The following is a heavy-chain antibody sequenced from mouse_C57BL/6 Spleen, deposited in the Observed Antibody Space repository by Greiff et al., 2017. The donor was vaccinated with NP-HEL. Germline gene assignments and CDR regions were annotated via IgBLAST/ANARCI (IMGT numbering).Heavy chain of an antibody. CDR3: AREDSGFAY. J-gene: IGHJ3*01. CDR2: ISYDGSN. D-gene: IGHD2-12*01. CDR1: GYSITSGYY. Sequence: EVKLMESGPGLVKPSQSLSLTCSVTGYSITSGYYWNWIRQFPGNKLEWMGYISYDGSNNYNPSLKNRISITRDTSKNQFFLKLNSVTTEDTATYYCAREDSGFAYWGQGTLVTVSA. V-gene: IGHV3-6*01.